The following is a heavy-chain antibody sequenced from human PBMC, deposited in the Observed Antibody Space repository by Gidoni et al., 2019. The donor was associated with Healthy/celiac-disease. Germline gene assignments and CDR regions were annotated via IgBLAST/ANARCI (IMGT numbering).Heavy chain of an antibody. CDR1: GFTSGSDG. Sequence: QVQLVVSGCGVIKPGGSGRAGCVGSGFTSGSDGLHGVRQAPGKGLEWVAVIWYDGSNKYYADSVKGRFTISRDNSKNTLYLQMNSLRAEDTAVYYCARDNYYYGSGPLRGGMDVWGQGTTVTVSS. D-gene: IGHD3-10*01. CDR3: ARDNYYYGSGPLRGGMDV. J-gene: IGHJ6*02. CDR2: IWYDGSNK. V-gene: IGHV3-33*01.